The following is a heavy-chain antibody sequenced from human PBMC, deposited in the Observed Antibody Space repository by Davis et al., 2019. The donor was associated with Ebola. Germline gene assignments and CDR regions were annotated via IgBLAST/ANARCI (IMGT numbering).Heavy chain of an antibody. V-gene: IGHV3-7*03. CDR2: IKQDGSEK. CDR1: GFTFSSYW. J-gene: IGHJ6*02. D-gene: IGHD6-6*01. Sequence: GESLKISCAASGFTFSSYWMTWVRQAPGKGLEWVANIKQDGSEKYYVDSVKGRFTISRDNAKNSLYLQMNSLRAEDAAVYYCARGELLFYSGSSRYYHGMDVWGQGTTVTVSS. CDR3: ARGELLFYSGSSRYYHGMDV.